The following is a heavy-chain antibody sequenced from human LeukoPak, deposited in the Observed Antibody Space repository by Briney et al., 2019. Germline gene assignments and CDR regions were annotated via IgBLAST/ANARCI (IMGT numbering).Heavy chain of an antibody. CDR3: AKGYGDYYYAIDN. CDR2: ITWDGGST. J-gene: IGHJ4*02. V-gene: IGHV3-43D*03. CDR1: GFTFDDFS. Sequence: GGSLRLSCAASGFTFDDFSMHWVRQTPGKGLEWVSLITWDGGSTKYADSVKGRFTISRDNSKNSMYLQMSSLRVEDTALYYCAKGYGDYYYAIDNWGQGTLVTVSS. D-gene: IGHD4-17*01.